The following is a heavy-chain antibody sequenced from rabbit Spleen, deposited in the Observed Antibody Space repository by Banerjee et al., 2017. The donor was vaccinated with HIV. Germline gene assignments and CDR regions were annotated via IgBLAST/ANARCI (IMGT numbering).Heavy chain of an antibody. CDR2: IYTGDGST. J-gene: IGHJ4*01. D-gene: IGHD4-1*01. V-gene: IGHV1S45*01. CDR3: ARYHSPIGWNFGW. CDR1: GFDFSTSYW. Sequence: QQQLVESGGGLVKPGASLTLTCKASGFDFSTSYWICWVRQAPGKGLEWIACIYTGDGSTDYATWAKGRSTISKTSSTTVTLQMTSLTAADTATYFCARYHSPIGWNFGWWGPGTLVTVS.